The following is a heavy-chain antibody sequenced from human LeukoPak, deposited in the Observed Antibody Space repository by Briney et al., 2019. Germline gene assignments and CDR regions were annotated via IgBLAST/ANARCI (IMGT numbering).Heavy chain of an antibody. J-gene: IGHJ3*02. CDR3: ARDPDYYDSSGYYPLGAFDI. CDR1: GFTFSNYA. Sequence: GGSLRLSCAASGFTFSNYAMSWVRQAPGKGLEWVSGISSDGGTFYPDSVKGRFTISRDNAKNSLYLQMNSLRAEDTAVYYCARDPDYYDSSGYYPLGAFDIWGQGTMVTVSS. CDR2: ISSDGGT. V-gene: IGHV3-23*01. D-gene: IGHD3-22*01.